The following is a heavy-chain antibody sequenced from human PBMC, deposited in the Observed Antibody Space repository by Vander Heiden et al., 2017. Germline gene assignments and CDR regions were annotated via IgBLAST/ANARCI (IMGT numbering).Heavy chain of an antibody. CDR2: ISGNGGSI. D-gene: IGHD3-10*01. CDR1: GFTFDDYA. V-gene: IGHV3-9*01. J-gene: IGHJ5*02. CDR3: AKAGGHASGTYYAS. Sequence: EVQLVESGGGSVQPGRSLRLSCAASGFTFDDYAMHWVRQAPGKGLEWVSSISGNGGSIGYADSVKGRFTISRDNARNSLYVQMNSLRVEDTAFYYCAKAGGHASGTYYASWGQGTLVSVSS.